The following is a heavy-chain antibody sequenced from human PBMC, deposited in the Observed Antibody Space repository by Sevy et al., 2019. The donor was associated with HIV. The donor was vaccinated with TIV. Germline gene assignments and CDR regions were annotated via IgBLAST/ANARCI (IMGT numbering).Heavy chain of an antibody. J-gene: IGHJ3*02. V-gene: IGHV3-23*01. CDR3: AKVGKNFWSGDDAFDI. CDR2: ISGSGGST. CDR1: GFTFSSYA. D-gene: IGHD3-3*01. Sequence: GGSLRLSCAASGFTFSSYAMSWVRQAPGKGLEWVSAISGSGGSTYYADSVKGRFTISRDNSKNTLYLQMNSLRAEDTAVYYCAKVGKNFWSGDDAFDIWCQGTMVTVSS.